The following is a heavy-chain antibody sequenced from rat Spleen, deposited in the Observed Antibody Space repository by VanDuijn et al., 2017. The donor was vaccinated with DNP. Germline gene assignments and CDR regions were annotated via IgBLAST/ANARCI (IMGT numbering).Heavy chain of an antibody. CDR3: TSTWYFDF. V-gene: IGHV4-2*01. CDR2: INKDGSIT. Sequence: EVKLVESGGGLVQPGRSLKLSCAASGLNFSDYWMGWVRQAPGKGLKWIGEINKDGSITNHSPFLQDRFTISRDNAQNSLFLQMIKLGSEDTALYYCTSTWYFDFWGPGTMVTVSS. CDR1: GLNFSDYW. J-gene: IGHJ1*01.